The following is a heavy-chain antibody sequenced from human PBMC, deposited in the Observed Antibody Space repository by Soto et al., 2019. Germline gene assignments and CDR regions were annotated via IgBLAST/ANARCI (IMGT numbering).Heavy chain of an antibody. V-gene: IGHV3-30*18. CDR3: AKDTVHYYYDSSGYYYFDY. CDR2: ISYDGSNK. J-gene: IGHJ4*02. D-gene: IGHD3-22*01. Sequence: GGSLRLSCAASGFTFSSYGMHWVRQAPGKGLEWVAVISYDGSNKYYADSVKGRFTISRDNSKNTLYLQMNSLRAEDTAVYYCAKDTVHYYYDSSGYYYFDYWGQGTLVTVSS. CDR1: GFTFSSYG.